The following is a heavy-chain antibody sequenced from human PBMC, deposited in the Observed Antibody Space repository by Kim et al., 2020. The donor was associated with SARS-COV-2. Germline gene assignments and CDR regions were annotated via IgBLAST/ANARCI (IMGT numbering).Heavy chain of an antibody. J-gene: IGHJ4*02. D-gene: IGHD1-26*01. Sequence: FYVDSVKGRFTISRDNAKNSLYLQMNSLRAEDTAVYYCARDSEMGATFDYWGQGTLVTVSS. CDR3: ARDSEMGATFDY. V-gene: IGHV3-7*01.